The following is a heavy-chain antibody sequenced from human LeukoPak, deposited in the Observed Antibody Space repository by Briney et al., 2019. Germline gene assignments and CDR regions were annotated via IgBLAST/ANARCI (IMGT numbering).Heavy chain of an antibody. CDR3: AKDRNIYYYFGMDV. CDR1: GFTFSSYG. D-gene: IGHD2/OR15-2a*01. J-gene: IGHJ6*02. CDR2: MSYDGSNK. Sequence: GGSLRLSCAASGFTFSSYGMHWVRQAPGKGLEWVAVMSYDGSNKYYADSVKGRFTISRDNSKNTLYLQMNSLRAEDTAVYYCAKDRNIYYYFGMDVWRQGTTVTVSS. V-gene: IGHV3-30*18.